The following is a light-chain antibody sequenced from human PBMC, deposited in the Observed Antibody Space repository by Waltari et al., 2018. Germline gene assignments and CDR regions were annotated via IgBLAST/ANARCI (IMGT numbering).Light chain of an antibody. CDR1: QSISGS. J-gene: IGKJ4*01. Sequence: DIQMTQSPSSLSASVGDRVTITCRASQSISGSLNWYQQKPGKAPKLLIYAASSLQRGVPSRFSGSASWTYFTLTISSLQPEDFATYYCLQTYSTPLTFGGGTNVDIK. CDR3: LQTYSTPLT. V-gene: IGKV1-39*01. CDR2: AAS.